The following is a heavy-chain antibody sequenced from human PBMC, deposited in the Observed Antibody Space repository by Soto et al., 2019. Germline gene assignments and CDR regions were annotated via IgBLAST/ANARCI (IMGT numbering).Heavy chain of an antibody. Sequence: ESVPTLVNPTETLTLTCTVSGFSLSNARMGVSWIRQPPGKALEWLAHIFSNDEKSYSTSLKSRLTISKDTSKSQVVLTMTNMDPVDTATYYCARIRGLYRYSGSFDYCGQGTLGTVS. CDR2: IFSNDEK. J-gene: IGHJ4*02. CDR3: ARIRGLYRYSGSFDY. D-gene: IGHD1-26*01. V-gene: IGHV2-26*01. CDR1: GFSLSNARMG.